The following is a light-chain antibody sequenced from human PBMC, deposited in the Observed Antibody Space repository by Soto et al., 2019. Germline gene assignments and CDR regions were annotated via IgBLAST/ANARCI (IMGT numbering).Light chain of an antibody. CDR2: EVS. V-gene: IGLV2-8*01. Sequence: QSALTQPPSASGSPGQSVTISCTGTSRDVGGYNYVSWFQQHPGKAPKLIISEVSKRPSGVPDRFSGSKSGNTASLTVSGLQADDEADYYCSSYAGSHNYVFGTGTKVTVL. CDR3: SSYAGSHNYV. CDR1: SRDVGGYNY. J-gene: IGLJ1*01.